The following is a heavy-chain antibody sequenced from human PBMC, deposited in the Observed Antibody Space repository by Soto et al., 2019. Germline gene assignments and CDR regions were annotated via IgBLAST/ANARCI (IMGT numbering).Heavy chain of an antibody. CDR1: GFTFSSYG. V-gene: IGHV3-33*06. CDR3: AKDAIGGSYAFDY. Sequence: QVQLVESGGGVVQPGRSLRLSCAASGFTFSSYGMHWVRQAPGKGLEWVAVIWYDGSNKYYADSVKGRFTISRDNSKNTLYLQMNSLRAEDTAVYYCAKDAIGGSYAFDYWGQGTLVTVSS. CDR2: IWYDGSNK. J-gene: IGHJ4*02. D-gene: IGHD1-26*01.